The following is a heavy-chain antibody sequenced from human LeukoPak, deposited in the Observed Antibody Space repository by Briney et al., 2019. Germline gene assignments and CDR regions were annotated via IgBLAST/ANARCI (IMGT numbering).Heavy chain of an antibody. D-gene: IGHD3-10*01. CDR1: GFTFSSFG. Sequence: SGGSLRLSCAASGFTFSSFGMNWVRQAPGKGLEWVSYISDSSSLTYYADSVKGRFTISRDNAKNSLSQQLNSLRDEDTAVYFCAKVIRGGYGMDVWGQGTTVTVSS. J-gene: IGHJ6*02. CDR3: AKVIRGGYGMDV. V-gene: IGHV3-48*02. CDR2: ISDSSSLT.